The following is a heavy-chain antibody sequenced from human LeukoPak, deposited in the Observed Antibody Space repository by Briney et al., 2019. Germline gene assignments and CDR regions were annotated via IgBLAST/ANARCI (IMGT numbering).Heavy chain of an antibody. CDR1: GFIFTRFY. CDR3: ARGSLEAAADY. J-gene: IGHJ4*02. D-gene: IGHD6-13*01. CDR2: INLSGGST. Sequence: ASVKVSCTASGFIFTRFYVHWVRQAPGQGLEWMGIINLSGGSTTFADKFQDRVTMTRDISTSTVSMELNSLTSEDTAVYYCARGSLEAAADYWGQGTLVTVFS. V-gene: IGHV1-46*01.